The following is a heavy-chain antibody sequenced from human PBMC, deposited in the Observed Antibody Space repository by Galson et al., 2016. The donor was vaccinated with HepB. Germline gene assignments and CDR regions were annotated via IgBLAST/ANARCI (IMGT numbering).Heavy chain of an antibody. CDR3: ARESIGARTVAWTFDF. Sequence: SLRLSCAASGFMFRNFGMHWVRQAPGKGLEWLATIWYDGSSKVYSDSAKGRFTISRANSKDTLYLQLNSLRVDDTAVYFCARESIGARTVAWTFDFWGQGTLVIVSA. CDR1: GFMFRNFG. J-gene: IGHJ4*02. V-gene: IGHV3-33*01. D-gene: IGHD6-19*01. CDR2: IWYDGSSK.